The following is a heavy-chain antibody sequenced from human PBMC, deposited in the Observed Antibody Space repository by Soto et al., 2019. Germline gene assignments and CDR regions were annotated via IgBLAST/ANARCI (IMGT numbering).Heavy chain of an antibody. CDR1: GFTFSSYT. D-gene: IGHD6-13*01. CDR3: AKALGYTTSYFDS. Sequence: EVQLLESGGGLVQPGGSLRLSCAASGFTFSSYTMSWVRQAPGKGLEWVSAISGSGNTFYADSVKGRLTLSRDNSKNTLYLHMDSLRAEDTAVYYCAKALGYTTSYFDSWGQGALVTVSS. V-gene: IGHV3-23*01. CDR2: ISGSGNT. J-gene: IGHJ4*02.